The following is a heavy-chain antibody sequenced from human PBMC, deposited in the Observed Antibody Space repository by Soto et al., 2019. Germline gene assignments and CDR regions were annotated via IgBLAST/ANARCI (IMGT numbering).Heavy chain of an antibody. D-gene: IGHD1-26*01. CDR1: GFTFSDYY. J-gene: IGHJ4*02. V-gene: IGHV3-11*05. CDR3: ARDPYSGSSYSDY. Sequence: QVQLVESGGGVVKPGGSLRLSCAASGFTFSDYYMSWIRQAPGKGLEWISYISSSSSYTNYADSVKGRFTIPRDNAKNSLYRQMNSLRAEDTAVYYCARDPYSGSSYSDYWGQGTLVTVSS. CDR2: ISSSSSYT.